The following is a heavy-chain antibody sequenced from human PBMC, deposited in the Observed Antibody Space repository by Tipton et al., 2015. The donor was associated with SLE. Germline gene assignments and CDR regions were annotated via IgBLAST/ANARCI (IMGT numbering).Heavy chain of an antibody. D-gene: IGHD4-17*01. V-gene: IGHV4-61*02. CDR2: IYSSGDR. Sequence: TLSLTCTVYGASISSDSHYWIWIRPPPGKGLEWIGRIYSSGDRDYNPSLRSRVTMSIDASQNRVSLRLKSVSAADTAVYYCARGSDGEYVRYFDVWGPGTLVTVSS. CDR3: ARGSDGEYVRYFDV. CDR1: GASISSDSHY. J-gene: IGHJ2*01.